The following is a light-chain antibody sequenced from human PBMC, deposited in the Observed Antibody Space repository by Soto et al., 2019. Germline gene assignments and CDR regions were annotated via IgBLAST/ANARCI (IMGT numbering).Light chain of an antibody. CDR1: QSVSSSY. V-gene: IGKV3-20*01. J-gene: IGKJ3*01. CDR3: QQYDTSPPGT. Sequence: EIVLTQSPGTLSLSPGERATLSCRASQSVSSSYLAWYQQKPGQAPRLLIYDASTRATGIPDRFSGSGSGTDFTLTISRLEPEDFAVYYCQQYDTSPPGTFGPGTTVDVK. CDR2: DAS.